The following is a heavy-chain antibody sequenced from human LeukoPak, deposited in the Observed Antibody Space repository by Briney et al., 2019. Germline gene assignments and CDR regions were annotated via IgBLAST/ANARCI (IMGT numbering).Heavy chain of an antibody. Sequence: GGSLRLSCAASGFTFSNAWMSWVRQAPGKGLEWVGRIKSKTDGGTTDYAAPVKGRFTISRDDSKNTLYLQMNSLKTEDTAVYYCTTTLDSYYDFWSGPRYYFDYWGQGTLVTVSS. CDR3: TTTLDSYYDFWSGPRYYFDY. V-gene: IGHV3-15*01. D-gene: IGHD3-3*01. CDR2: IKSKTDGGTT. CDR1: GFTFSNAW. J-gene: IGHJ4*02.